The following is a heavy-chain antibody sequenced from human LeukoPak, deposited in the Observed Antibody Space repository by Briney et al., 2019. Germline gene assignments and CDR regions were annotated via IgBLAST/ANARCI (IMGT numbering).Heavy chain of an antibody. Sequence: GGSLRLSCAASGFTFSSYAMHWVRQAPGKGLEYVSAISSNGGSTYYANSVKGRFTISRDNSKNTLYLQMGSLRAEDMAVYYCAREIVTTVTTWSDYYYYGMDVWGQGTTVTVSS. CDR2: ISSNGGST. V-gene: IGHV3-64*01. CDR3: AREIVTTVTTWSDYYYYGMDV. J-gene: IGHJ6*02. CDR1: GFTFSSYA. D-gene: IGHD4-17*01.